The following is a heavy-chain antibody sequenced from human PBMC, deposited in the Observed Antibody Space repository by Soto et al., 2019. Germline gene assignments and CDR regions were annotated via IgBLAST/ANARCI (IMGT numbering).Heavy chain of an antibody. V-gene: IGHV1-3*01. CDR2: INAGNGNT. D-gene: IGHD1-26*01. CDR1: GYTFTSYA. J-gene: IGHJ1*01. CDR3: ARAWGVGASYDFQH. Sequence: QVQLVQSGAEVKKPGASVKVSCKASGYTFTSYAMHWVRQAPGQRLEWMGWINAGNGNTKYSQKFQGRVTITRDTSASTAYMGLSSLSSEETALYYCARAWGVGASYDFQHWGQGTLVTVSS.